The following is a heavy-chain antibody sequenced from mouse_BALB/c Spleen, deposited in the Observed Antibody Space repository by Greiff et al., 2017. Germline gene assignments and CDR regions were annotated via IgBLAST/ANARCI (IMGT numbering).Heavy chain of an antibody. CDR1: GDSITSGY. D-gene: IGHD3-1*01. CDR2: ISYSGST. CDR3: ARYLPRGTPAMDY. V-gene: IGHV3-8*02. Sequence: DVHLVESGPSLVKPSQTLTLTCSVTGDSITSGYWNWIRKFPGNKLEYMGYISYSGSTYYNPSLKRRISITRDTSKNQYYQQLNSVTTEDTAAYCAARYLPRGTPAMDYWGQGTSVTVSS. J-gene: IGHJ4*01.